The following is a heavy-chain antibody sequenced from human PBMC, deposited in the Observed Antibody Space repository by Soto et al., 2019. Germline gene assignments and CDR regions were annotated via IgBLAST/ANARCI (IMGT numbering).Heavy chain of an antibody. CDR1: GGTFSSYA. D-gene: IGHD2-2*01. CDR3: ARSQGSSTSLEIYYYYYYGMDV. J-gene: IGHJ6*02. V-gene: IGHV1-69*01. Sequence: QVQLVQSGAEVKKPGSSVKVSCKASGGTFSSYAISWVRQAPGQGLEWMGGIIPISGTANYAKKFQGRVTITADESTSTAYMELSSLRSEATAVYYWARSQGSSTSLEIYYYYYYGMDVWGQGTTVTVSS. CDR2: IIPISGTA.